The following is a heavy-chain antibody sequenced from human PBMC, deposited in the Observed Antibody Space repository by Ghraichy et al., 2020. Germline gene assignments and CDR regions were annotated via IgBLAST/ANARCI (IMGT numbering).Heavy chain of an antibody. D-gene: IGHD2/OR15-2a*01. CDR3: TCRTFYSWEDY. V-gene: IGHV3-15*01. J-gene: IGHJ4*02. CDR1: GFTFSSAW. Sequence: GESLNISCAASGFTFSSAWMSWVRQPPGKGLEWVGRIRNKSHGGTADYSAPVKGRFTISRADSENTLYLQMNSLKTEDTAVNYCTCRTFYSWEDYWAQVALGTLSS. CDR2: IRNKSHGGTA.